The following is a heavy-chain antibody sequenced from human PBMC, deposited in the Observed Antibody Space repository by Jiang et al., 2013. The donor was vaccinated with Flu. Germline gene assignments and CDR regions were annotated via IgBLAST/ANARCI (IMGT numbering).Heavy chain of an antibody. CDR1: GGTFSSYT. Sequence: SGAEVKKPGSSVKVSCKASGGTFSSYTISWVRQAPGQGLEWMGRIIPILGIANYAQKFQGRVTITADKSTSTAYMELSSLRSEDTAVYYCARAWRGATTSDRVWSPDYWGQGTLVTVSS. CDR2: IIPILGIA. J-gene: IGHJ4*02. V-gene: IGHV1-69*04. D-gene: IGHD1-26*01. CDR3: ARAWRGATTSDRVWSPDY.